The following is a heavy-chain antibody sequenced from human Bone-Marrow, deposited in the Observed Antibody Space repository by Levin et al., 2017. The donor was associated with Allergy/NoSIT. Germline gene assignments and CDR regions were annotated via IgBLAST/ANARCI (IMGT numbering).Heavy chain of an antibody. J-gene: IGHJ4*02. CDR1: GFSFSNYG. CDR3: AKDVERGMTWFLYSAFDY. D-gene: IGHD3-10*01. CDR2: VSGSGTVT. Sequence: HPGGSLRLSCTASGFSFSNYGMTWVRQAPGKGLQWVATVSGSGTVTDYADSVKGRFIISRDNSKNTVYLQMNSLRAEDTAVYYCAKDVERGMTWFLYSAFDYWGQGTLVAVSS. V-gene: IGHV3-23*01.